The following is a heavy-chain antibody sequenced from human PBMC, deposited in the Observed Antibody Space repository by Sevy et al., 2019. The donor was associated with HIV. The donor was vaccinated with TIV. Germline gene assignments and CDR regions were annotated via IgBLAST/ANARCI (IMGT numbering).Heavy chain of an antibody. Sequence: GGSLRLSCAASGFTFSSYGMHWVRQAPGKGLEWVAVISYDGSNKYYADSVRGRFTISRDNSKNTLYLQMNSLRAEDTAVYYCAKDLIGSPCKRYYFVYWGQGTLVTDSS. D-gene: IGHD1-26*01. CDR2: ISYDGSNK. CDR3: AKDLIGSPCKRYYFVY. J-gene: IGHJ4*02. V-gene: IGHV3-30*18. CDR1: GFTFSSYG.